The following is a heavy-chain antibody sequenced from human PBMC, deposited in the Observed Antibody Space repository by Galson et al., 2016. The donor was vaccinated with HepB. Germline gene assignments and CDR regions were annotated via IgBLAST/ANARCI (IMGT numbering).Heavy chain of an antibody. CDR3: VGGAGWLPDY. CDR2: IKSDGTEK. V-gene: IGHV3-7*03. D-gene: IGHD6-19*01. J-gene: IGHJ4*02. Sequence: SLRLSCAGSGFTFSSYWMSWVRQAPGKGLEWVAIIKSDGTEKIYVDSVKGRFTISRDNAKNSLYLQLNSLRVEDTAMYYCVGGAGWLPDYWGQGTLVTVSS. CDR1: GFTFSSYW.